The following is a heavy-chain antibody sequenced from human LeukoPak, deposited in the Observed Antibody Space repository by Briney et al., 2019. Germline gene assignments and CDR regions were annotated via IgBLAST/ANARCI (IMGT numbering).Heavy chain of an antibody. Sequence: SETLFLTCAVPGGSISSGGYSWSWIRQPPGKGLEWIGHIYHSGSTYYNPSLKSRVTISVDRSKNQFSLKLSSVTAADTAVYYCARGPIWFGELLSFDYWGQGTLVTVSS. D-gene: IGHD3-10*01. V-gene: IGHV4-30-2*01. CDR1: GGSISSGGYS. CDR3: ARGPIWFGELLSFDY. J-gene: IGHJ4*02. CDR2: IYHSGST.